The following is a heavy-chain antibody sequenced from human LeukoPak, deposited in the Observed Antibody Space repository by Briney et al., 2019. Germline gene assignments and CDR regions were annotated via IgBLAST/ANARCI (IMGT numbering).Heavy chain of an antibody. D-gene: IGHD1-26*01. J-gene: IGHJ5*02. CDR3: ARYSGPSLQPNWFDP. V-gene: IGHV5-51*01. Sequence: GESLKISCKGSGYNFAAYWIVWVRQVPGKGLEWMGIIYPDDSDTRYSPSFQGQVTFSTDKSITTAYLHWSSLKASDTAIYYCARYSGPSLQPNWFDPWGQGTLVTVSS. CDR2: IYPDDSDT. CDR1: GYNFAAYW.